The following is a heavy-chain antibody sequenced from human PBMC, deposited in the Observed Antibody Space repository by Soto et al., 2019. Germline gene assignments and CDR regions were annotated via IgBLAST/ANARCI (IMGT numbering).Heavy chain of an antibody. CDR2: IRDRAFSYAT. Sequence: EVLLVESGGGLVQPGGSLKLSCAASGFVFKGSSIHWVRQASGKGLEWVGRIRDRAFSYATAYAASVKGRFTISRDDSTNTSYLQMNSLKTEDTAIYYCTRLISAAQDYWGQGTLVTVSS. V-gene: IGHV3-73*01. CDR3: TRLISAAQDY. D-gene: IGHD3-10*01. J-gene: IGHJ4*02. CDR1: GFVFKGSS.